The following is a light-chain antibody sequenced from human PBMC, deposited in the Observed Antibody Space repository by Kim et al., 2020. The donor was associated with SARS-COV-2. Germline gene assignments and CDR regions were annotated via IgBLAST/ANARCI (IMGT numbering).Light chain of an antibody. CDR2: YDS. Sequence: SYELTQPPSVSVAPGKTARITCGGNNIGSKSVHWYQQKPGQAPVLVIYYDSDRPSGIPERFSGSNSGNTATLTISRVEAEDEADYYCQVWDSGSDHPVFGGGTQLTVL. V-gene: IGLV3-21*04. J-gene: IGLJ3*02. CDR3: QVWDSGSDHPV. CDR1: NIGSKS.